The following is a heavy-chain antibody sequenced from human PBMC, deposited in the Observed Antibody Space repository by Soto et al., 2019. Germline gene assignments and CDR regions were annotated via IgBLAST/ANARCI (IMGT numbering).Heavy chain of an antibody. Sequence: GSLRLSCAASGFTFSSYAMSWVRQAPGKGLEWVSAISGSGGSTYYADSVKGRFTISRDNSKNTLYLQMNSLRAEDTAVYYCAQAPGPTSYIVVVVEATLIPWGQGTIVTV. CDR2: ISGSGGST. CDR1: GFTFSSYA. D-gene: IGHD2-15*01. V-gene: IGHV3-23*01. CDR3: AQAPGPTSYIVVVVEATLIP. J-gene: IGHJ4*02.